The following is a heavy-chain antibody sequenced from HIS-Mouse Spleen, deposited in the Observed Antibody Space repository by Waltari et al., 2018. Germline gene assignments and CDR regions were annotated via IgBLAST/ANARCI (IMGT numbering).Heavy chain of an antibody. D-gene: IGHD6-13*01. CDR3: ARAGIAAAGTPDY. Sequence: QVQLQQWGAGLLKPSETLSLTCAVYGGSFSGYYWSWIRQPPGKGLEWIGEINHSGSTNYNPSLKSQVTISVDTSKNQFSLKLSSVTAADTAVYYCARAGIAAAGTPDYWGQGTLVTVSS. J-gene: IGHJ4*02. CDR1: GGSFSGYY. CDR2: INHSGST. V-gene: IGHV4-34*01.